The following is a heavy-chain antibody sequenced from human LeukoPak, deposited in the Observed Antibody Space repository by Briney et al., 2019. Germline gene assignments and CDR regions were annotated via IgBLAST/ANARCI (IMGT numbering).Heavy chain of an antibody. CDR3: ARGGDGYNFSPHFDY. CDR1: GGTFSSYA. D-gene: IGHD5-24*01. V-gene: IGHV1-69*13. J-gene: IGHJ4*02. Sequence: AASVKVSCKASGGTFSSYAISWVRQAPGQGLEWMGGIIPIFGTANYAQKFQGRVTITADESTSTAYMEPSSLRSEDTAVYYCARGGDGYNFSPHFDYWGQGTLVTVSS. CDR2: IIPIFGTA.